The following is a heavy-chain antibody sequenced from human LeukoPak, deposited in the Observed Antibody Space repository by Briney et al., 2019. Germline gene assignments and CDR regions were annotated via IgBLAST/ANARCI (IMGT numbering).Heavy chain of an antibody. V-gene: IGHV4-39*01. J-gene: IGHJ4*02. CDR3: ARPLVRGVITGVFDY. D-gene: IGHD3-10*01. CDR1: GGSISSSTYY. CDR2: IYYSGST. Sequence: SETLSLTCTVSGGSISSSTYYWGWIRQSPGKGLEWIGSIYYSGSTYYNPSLQSRVTMSVDTSKNQFSLKLSSVTAADTAVYYCARPLVRGVITGVFDYWGQGTLVTVSS.